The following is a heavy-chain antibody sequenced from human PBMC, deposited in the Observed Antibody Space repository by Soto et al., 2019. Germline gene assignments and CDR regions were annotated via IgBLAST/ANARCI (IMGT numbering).Heavy chain of an antibody. V-gene: IGHV4-61*01. CDR1: GGSVSSGSYY. D-gene: IGHD3-10*01. Sequence: PSETLSLTCTVSGGSVSSGSYYWSWIRQPPGKGLEWIGYIYYSGSTNYNPSLKSRGTISVDTSKNQFSLKLSSVTAADTAVYYCARSPPRYYYGSGSYLGGFDYWGQGTMVTVYS. J-gene: IGHJ4*02. CDR3: ARSPPRYYYGSGSYLGGFDY. CDR2: IYYSGST.